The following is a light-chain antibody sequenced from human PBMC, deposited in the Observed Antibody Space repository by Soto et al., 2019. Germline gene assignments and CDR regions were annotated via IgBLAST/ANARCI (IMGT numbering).Light chain of an antibody. CDR1: SGHSSYA. Sequence: QLVLTQSPSASASLGASVKLTCTLSSGHSSYAIAWHQQQSEKGPRYLMKLDSDGRHTKGDGIPDRFSGSSSGAERYLTISSLQSEDEADYYCQTWGTGNWVFGGGTKLTVL. CDR3: QTWGTGNWV. CDR2: LDSDGRH. V-gene: IGLV4-69*01. J-gene: IGLJ3*02.